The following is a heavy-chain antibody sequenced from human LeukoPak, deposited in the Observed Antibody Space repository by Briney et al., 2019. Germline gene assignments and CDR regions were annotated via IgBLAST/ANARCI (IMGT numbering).Heavy chain of an antibody. CDR3: ATYCTGGRCPRTSDN. CDR1: GGNFSSYA. CDR2: IIPLLNIA. D-gene: IGHD2-15*01. V-gene: IGHV1-69*04. J-gene: IGHJ4*02. Sequence: SVKVSCKASGGNFSSYAFNWVRQAPGQGLEWMGRIIPLLNIANSAQKFQGRVTITADKSTSTTYMELSSLTSEDTAVFYCATYCTGGRCPRTSDNWGQGTLVTVSS.